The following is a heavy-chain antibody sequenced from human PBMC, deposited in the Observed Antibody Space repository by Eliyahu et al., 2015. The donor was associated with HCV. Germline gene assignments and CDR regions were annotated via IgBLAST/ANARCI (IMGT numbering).Heavy chain of an antibody. Sequence: QITLKESGPTLVKPTQTLTLTCTFSGFSLSTRGVGWGWIRXPPGKALEWLAXIYWNDDKRYXPSLKSRLTITKDTSKNQVVLTMTNMDPVDTATYYCAHSLDEGGLERPVDYFDYWGQGTLVTVSS. V-gene: IGHV2-5*01. D-gene: IGHD1-1*01. CDR1: GFSLSTRGVG. CDR3: AHSLDEGGLERPVDYFDY. CDR2: IYWNDDK. J-gene: IGHJ4*02.